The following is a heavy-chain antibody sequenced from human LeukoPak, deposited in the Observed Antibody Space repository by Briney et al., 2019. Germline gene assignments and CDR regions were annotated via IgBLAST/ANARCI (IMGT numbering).Heavy chain of an antibody. J-gene: IGHJ6*03. CDR1: GFTFSSYA. V-gene: IGHV3-30-3*01. CDR2: ISYDGSNK. CDR3: ARDGGVGYSYRYYYYYYYMDV. Sequence: GGSLRLSCAASGFTFSSYAMHWVRQAPGKGLEWVAVISYDGSNKYYADSVKGRFTISRDNSKNTLYLQMNSLRAEDTAVYYCARDGGVGYSYRYYYYYYYMDVWGKGTTVTVSS. D-gene: IGHD5-18*01.